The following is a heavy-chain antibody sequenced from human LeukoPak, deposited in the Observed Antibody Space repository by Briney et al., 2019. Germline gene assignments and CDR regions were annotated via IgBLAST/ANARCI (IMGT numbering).Heavy chain of an antibody. Sequence: GGSLRLSCAASGFTFSSYWMSWVRQAPGKGLEWVANIKQDGSEKYYVDPVKGRFTISRDNAKNSLYLQMNSLRAEDTAVYYCARGPKIVVVVAATPDDYWGQGTLVTVSS. CDR3: ARGPKIVVVVAATPDDY. CDR1: GFTFSSYW. J-gene: IGHJ4*02. D-gene: IGHD2-15*01. CDR2: IKQDGSEK. V-gene: IGHV3-7*01.